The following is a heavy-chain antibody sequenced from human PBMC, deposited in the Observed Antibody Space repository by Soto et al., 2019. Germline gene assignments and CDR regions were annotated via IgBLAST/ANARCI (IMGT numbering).Heavy chain of an antibody. J-gene: IGHJ4*02. Sequence: SVKVSFKASGGTFSSYAISWVRQAPGQGLEWMGGIIPIFGTANYAQKFQGRVTITADESTSTAYMELSSLRSEDTAVYYCARSSWGYCSSTSCYNYFDYWGQGTLVTVSS. V-gene: IGHV1-69*13. D-gene: IGHD2-2*02. CDR3: ARSSWGYCSSTSCYNYFDY. CDR2: IIPIFGTA. CDR1: GGTFSSYA.